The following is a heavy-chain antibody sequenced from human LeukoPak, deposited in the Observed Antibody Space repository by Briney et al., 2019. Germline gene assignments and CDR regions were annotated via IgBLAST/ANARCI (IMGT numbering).Heavy chain of an antibody. CDR3: AIPGQATDMSDDAFDI. Sequence: ASVKVSCKASGYTFTSYAMNWVRQAPGQGLEWMGWINTNTGNPTYAQGFTGRFVFSLDTSVSTAYLQISSLKAEDTAVYYCAIPGQATDMSDDAFDIWGQGTMVTVSS. CDR1: GYTFTSYA. V-gene: IGHV7-4-1*02. J-gene: IGHJ3*02. D-gene: IGHD5-12*01. CDR2: INTNTGNP.